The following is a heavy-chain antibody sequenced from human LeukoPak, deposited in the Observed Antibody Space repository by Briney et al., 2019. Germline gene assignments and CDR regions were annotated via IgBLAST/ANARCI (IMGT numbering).Heavy chain of an antibody. D-gene: IGHD2-8*01. CDR1: GFSFSGYG. CDR3: ARDRHCVNGVCHSPAGMDV. Sequence: GGSLRLSCVASGFSFSGYGMHWVRQAPGKGLEWVADIWFDGKNQHFADSVRGRFAISRDNSKNTVYLQINSLRAEDTAVYYCARDRHCVNGVCHSPAGMDVWGQGTAVTVSS. CDR2: IWFDGKNQ. J-gene: IGHJ6*02. V-gene: IGHV3-33*08.